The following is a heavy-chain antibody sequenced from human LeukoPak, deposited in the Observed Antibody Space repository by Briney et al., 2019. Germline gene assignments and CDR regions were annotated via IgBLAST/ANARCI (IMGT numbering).Heavy chain of an antibody. D-gene: IGHD6-19*01. V-gene: IGHV3-74*01. CDR2: ISGDGSST. Sequence: GGSLRLSCAASGFTFSSYWMHWVRQAPGKGLVWVSHISGDGSSTNYADSVKGRFTISRDNAKNTLYLQMNSLRSEDTAVYYCLYGSGWYFDYWGQGTLVTVSS. CDR3: LYGSGWYFDY. CDR1: GFTFSSYW. J-gene: IGHJ4*02.